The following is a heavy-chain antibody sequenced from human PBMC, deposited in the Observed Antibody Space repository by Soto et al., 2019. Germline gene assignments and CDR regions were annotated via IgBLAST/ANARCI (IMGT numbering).Heavy chain of an antibody. J-gene: IGHJ3*02. CDR3: ARERRYFDWSPTPDAFDI. V-gene: IGHV1-18*04. CDR1: GYTFTSYG. D-gene: IGHD3-9*01. CDR2: ISAYNGNT. Sequence: ASVKVSCKASGYTFTSYGISWVRQAPGQGLEWMGWISAYNGNTNYEQKLQGRVTMTTDTSTSTADMELRSLRSDDTAVYYCARERRYFDWSPTPDAFDIWGQGTTVTVSS.